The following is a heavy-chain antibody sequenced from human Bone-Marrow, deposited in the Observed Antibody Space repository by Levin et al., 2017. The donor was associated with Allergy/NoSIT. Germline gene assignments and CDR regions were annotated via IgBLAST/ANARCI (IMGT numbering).Heavy chain of an antibody. CDR1: GFTFSNHA. Sequence: PGGSLRLSCAGSGFTFSNHAMNWVRQAPGKGLEWVSGIDGSGHNTYYAHSVRGRLTISRDNSKHTLSLQMSRLSAEDTATYFCARSSGYSPYYYFGMDLWGQGTTVTVSS. V-gene: IGHV3-23*01. CDR3: ARSSGYSPYYYFGMDL. J-gene: IGHJ6*02. CDR2: IDGSGHNT. D-gene: IGHD3/OR15-3a*01.